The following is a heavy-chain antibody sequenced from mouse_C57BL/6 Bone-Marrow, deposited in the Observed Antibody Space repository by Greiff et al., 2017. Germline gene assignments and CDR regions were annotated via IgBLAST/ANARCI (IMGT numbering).Heavy chain of an antibody. J-gene: IGHJ3*01. CDR1: GYSFTGYY. D-gene: IGHD1-3*01. V-gene: IGHV1-31*01. CDR2: IYPDNGVP. CDR3: ARSGFTWFAY. Sequence: VQLQQSGPELVKPGASVKISCKASGYSFTGYYMHWVKQSHGNILEWIGYIYPDNGVPSYNQKFKGKATLTVDKSSSTAYMELRSLTSEDSAVYYCARSGFTWFAYWGQGTLVTVSA.